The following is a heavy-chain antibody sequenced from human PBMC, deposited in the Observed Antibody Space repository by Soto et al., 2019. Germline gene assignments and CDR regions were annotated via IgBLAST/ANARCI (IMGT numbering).Heavy chain of an antibody. J-gene: IGHJ3*02. CDR2: ISGSGGST. CDR3: AKDRSGXFDXXXDXXDX. CDR1: GFTFSSYA. D-gene: IGHD3-9*01. V-gene: IGHV3-23*01. Sequence: GGSLRLSCAASGFTFSSYAMSWVRQAPGKGLEWVSAISGSGGSTYYADSVKGRFTISRDNSKNTLYLQMNSLRAEDTAVYYCAKDRSGXFDXXXDXXDXXGXGTMVT.